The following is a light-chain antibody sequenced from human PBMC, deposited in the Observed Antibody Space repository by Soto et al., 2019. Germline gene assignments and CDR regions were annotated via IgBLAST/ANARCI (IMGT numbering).Light chain of an antibody. V-gene: IGLV2-14*01. CDR1: SGDIGSYNR. Sequence: QSALTQPASVSGSPGQSITISCTGTSGDIGSYNRVSWYQQHPGKAPKLIIYEVTDRPSGVSNRFSGFKSGNTASLTISGLQAEDEAEYYCSSYTNINTRACVFGTGT. CDR2: EVT. J-gene: IGLJ1*01. CDR3: SSYTNINTRACV.